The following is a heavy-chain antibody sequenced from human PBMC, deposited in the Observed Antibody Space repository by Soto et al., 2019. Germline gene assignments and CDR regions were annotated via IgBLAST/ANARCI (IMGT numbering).Heavy chain of an antibody. CDR2: IFHSGST. Sequence: SETLSLTCAFPGGSITSNNWWSGVRQPPGKGLEWIGEIFHSGSTNYNPSLKTRVTISVDKSKNQFSLKLSSVTAADTAVYYCARVFSGSYSDYWGQGTLVTVS. D-gene: IGHD1-26*01. CDR1: GGSITSNNW. J-gene: IGHJ4*02. V-gene: IGHV4-4*02. CDR3: ARVFSGSYSDY.